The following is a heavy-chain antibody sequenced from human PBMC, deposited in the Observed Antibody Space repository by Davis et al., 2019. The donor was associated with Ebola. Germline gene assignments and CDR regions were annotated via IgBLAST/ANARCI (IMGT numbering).Heavy chain of an antibody. D-gene: IGHD5-24*01. V-gene: IGHV4-59*01. CDR2: IYYSWST. Sequence: MPSETLSLTCTVSGGSISSYYWSWIRQPPGKGLEWIGYIYYSWSTNYSPSLKSRVTISVDTSKNQFSLKLSSVTAADTAVYYCARDRDGLWYFDLWGRGTLVTVSS. CDR3: ARDRDGLWYFDL. CDR1: GGSISSYY. J-gene: IGHJ2*01.